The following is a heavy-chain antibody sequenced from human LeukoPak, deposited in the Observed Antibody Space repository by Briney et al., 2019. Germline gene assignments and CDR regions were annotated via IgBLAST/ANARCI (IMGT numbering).Heavy chain of an antibody. CDR2: TYYSGRT. V-gene: IGHV4-39*01. CDR1: GSSISSSSDY. Sequence: PSETLSLTCGVSGSSISSSSDYWGWIRQPPGKGLEWIGSTYYSGRTYYNLSLKSRVTMSVDTSRNQFSLKLSSVTAADTAVYYCARGPRGFWSGYYNFDYWGQGTLVTVSS. J-gene: IGHJ4*02. D-gene: IGHD3-3*01. CDR3: ARGPRGFWSGYYNFDY.